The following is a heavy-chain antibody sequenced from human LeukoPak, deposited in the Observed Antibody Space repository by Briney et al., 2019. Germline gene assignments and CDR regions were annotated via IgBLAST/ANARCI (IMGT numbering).Heavy chain of an antibody. J-gene: IGHJ5*02. CDR1: GGTFSSYA. V-gene: IGHV1-69*13. Sequence: GASVKVSCKASGGTFSSYAISWVRQAPGQGLEWMGGIIPIFGTANYAQKFQGRVTITADESTSTAYMELSSLRSEDTAVYYCARDVLLWFGELQDPWGQGTLVTVSS. CDR2: IIPIFGTA. CDR3: ARDVLLWFGELQDP. D-gene: IGHD3-10*01.